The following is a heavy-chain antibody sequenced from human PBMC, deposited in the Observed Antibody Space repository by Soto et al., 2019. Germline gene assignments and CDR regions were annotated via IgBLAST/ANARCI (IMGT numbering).Heavy chain of an antibody. CDR1: GYTFTSYA. Sequence: ASVKVSCKASGYTFTSYAMHWVRQAPGQRLEWMGWINAGNGNTKYSQKFQGRVTITRDTSASTAYMELSSLRSEDTAVYYCARAFLEWLGGSYYYMDVWGKGTTVTVSS. V-gene: IGHV1-3*01. CDR2: INAGNGNT. D-gene: IGHD3-3*01. CDR3: ARAFLEWLGGSYYYMDV. J-gene: IGHJ6*03.